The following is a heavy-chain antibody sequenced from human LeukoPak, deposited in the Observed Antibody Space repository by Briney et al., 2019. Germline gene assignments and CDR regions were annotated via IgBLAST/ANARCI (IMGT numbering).Heavy chain of an antibody. CDR3: ARGLVGALDY. D-gene: IGHD1-26*01. J-gene: IGHJ4*02. CDR1: GFTFSSYA. Sequence: GGSLRLSCAASGFTFSSYAMHWVRQAPGKGLEWVAVISYDGSNKYYADSVKGRFTISRDNSKSTLYLQMNSLRGEDTAVYYCARGLVGALDYWGQGTLVTVSS. CDR2: ISYDGSNK. V-gene: IGHV3-30-3*01.